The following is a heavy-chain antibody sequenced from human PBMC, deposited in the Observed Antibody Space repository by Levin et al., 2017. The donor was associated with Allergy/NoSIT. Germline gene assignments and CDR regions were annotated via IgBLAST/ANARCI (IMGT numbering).Heavy chain of an antibody. D-gene: IGHD3-3*01. Sequence: ASVKVSCKASGYTFVNYGMSWVRQAPGQGLEWMGWISAYNGNTDYAQKVQGRVTMTTDTSTSTAYMELRSLRSDDTAVYYCARDTVIYYDFWSDYPALDYWGQGTLVTVSS. V-gene: IGHV1-18*01. CDR1: GYTFVNYG. J-gene: IGHJ4*02. CDR2: ISAYNGNT. CDR3: ARDTVIYYDFWSDYPALDY.